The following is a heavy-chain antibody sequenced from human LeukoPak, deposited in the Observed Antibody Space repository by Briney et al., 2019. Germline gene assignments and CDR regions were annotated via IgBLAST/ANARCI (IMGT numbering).Heavy chain of an antibody. Sequence: GRSRRLSCAASGFTISSYAMHWVRQAPGKGLEWVAVISYDGSNKYYADSVKGRFTISRDNSKNTLYLQMNSLRAEDTAVYYCARAIVGVVPAAASFDYWGQGTLVTVSS. CDR2: ISYDGSNK. V-gene: IGHV3-30*01. J-gene: IGHJ4*02. D-gene: IGHD2-2*01. CDR1: GFTISSYA. CDR3: ARAIVGVVPAAASFDY.